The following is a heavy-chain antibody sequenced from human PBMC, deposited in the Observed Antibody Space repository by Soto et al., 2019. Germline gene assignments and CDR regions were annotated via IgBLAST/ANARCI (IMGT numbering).Heavy chain of an antibody. CDR3: ARGDNYYGMDV. CDR1: GFSLSNYF. D-gene: IGHD2-15*01. CDR2: ISYDGSNK. Sequence: HVQLVESGGGVVKPGRSLRLSCAASGFSLSNYFMHWVRQAPGKGLEWVAIISYDGSNKHYADSVKGRFTISRDNSKNTLYVQMNSLRAEDTAVYRCARGDNYYGMDVWGQGTTVTVSS. J-gene: IGHJ6*02. V-gene: IGHV3-30-3*01.